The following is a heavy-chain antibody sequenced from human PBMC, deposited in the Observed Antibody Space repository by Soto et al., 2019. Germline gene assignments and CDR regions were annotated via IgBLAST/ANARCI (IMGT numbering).Heavy chain of an antibody. J-gene: IGHJ4*02. CDR1: GGSFSGSY. Sequence: QVQLQQWGAGLLKPSETLSLTCAVYGGSFSGSYWNWIRQPPGKGLEWIGEINHSGSTNYNPSLKSRSTISVDTSKNQCSQKLPSVTAADSAVYYCHRWDSWGQGTLVTVSS. V-gene: IGHV4-34*01. D-gene: IGHD2-15*01. CDR2: INHSGST. CDR3: HRWDS.